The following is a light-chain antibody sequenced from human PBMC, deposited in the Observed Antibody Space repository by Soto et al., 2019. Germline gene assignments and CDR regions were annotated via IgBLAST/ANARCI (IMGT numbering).Light chain of an antibody. J-gene: IGLJ2*01. Sequence: QPVLTQPPSVSGAPGQRVTISCTGSSSNIGAGYDVHWYQQLPGTAPKLLIYDNKNRPSGVPDRFSGSKSGTSASLAITGLQAEDEADYYCQSYDSSLNGHVVFGGGTKVTVL. CDR2: DNK. V-gene: IGLV1-40*01. CDR1: SSNIGAGYD. CDR3: QSYDSSLNGHVV.